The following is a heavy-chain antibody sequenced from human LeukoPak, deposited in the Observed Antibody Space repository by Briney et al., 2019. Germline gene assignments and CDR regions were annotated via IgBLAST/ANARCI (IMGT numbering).Heavy chain of an antibody. CDR1: GFTFSSYS. Sequence: GGSLRLSCAASGFTFSSYSMNWVRQAPGKGLEWVSSINSGSNNVYYADSVKGRFTISRDNAKNSLYLQMNSLGAEDTAVYYCSRDLVVAAQDYWGQGTLVTVSS. V-gene: IGHV3-21*01. J-gene: IGHJ4*02. D-gene: IGHD2-2*01. CDR3: SRDLVVAAQDY. CDR2: INSGSNNV.